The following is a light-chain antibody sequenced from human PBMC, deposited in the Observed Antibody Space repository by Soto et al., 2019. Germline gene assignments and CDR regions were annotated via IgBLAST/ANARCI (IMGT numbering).Light chain of an antibody. Sequence: DVRMTQSPSSLSASVGDTITITCRASRTINTYLNWFQQKPGEPPRLLIYGASTLHDGVPSRFSGSGSGADFTLTISGLQPGDFASYHCQQTYSDISFGGGTKVDIK. V-gene: IGKV1-39*01. CDR2: GAS. J-gene: IGKJ4*01. CDR3: QQTYSDIS. CDR1: RTINTY.